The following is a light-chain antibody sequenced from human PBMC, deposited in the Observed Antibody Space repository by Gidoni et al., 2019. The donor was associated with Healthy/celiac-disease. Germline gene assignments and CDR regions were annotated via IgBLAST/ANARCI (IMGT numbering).Light chain of an antibody. J-gene: IGKJ1*01. V-gene: IGKV3-15*01. CDR2: GAS. CDR3: QQYNNWPRT. Sequence: EIVMTQSPATLSVSPGERATLSCRASQSVSSNLAWYQQKPGQAPRLLIYGASTRATGIPARFSGSVSGTEFTLTSSSLQSEDLAVYYGQQYNNWPRTFGQGTKVEIK. CDR1: QSVSSN.